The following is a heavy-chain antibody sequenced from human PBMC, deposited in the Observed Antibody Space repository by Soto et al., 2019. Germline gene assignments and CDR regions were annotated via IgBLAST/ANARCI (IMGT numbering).Heavy chain of an antibody. V-gene: IGHV1-3*01. CDR3: AGGDRDLLAYSTRRTFDP. CDR2: IDAGSSNT. CDR1: GYTLSSYA. J-gene: IGHJ5*02. Sequence: GASVKLSSKDSGYTLSSYALHWGRQGPGQRLDCIGWIDAGSSNTKYSQKFQGRVTITRDTSATTAYMELSSLRYEDTAVYFCAGGDRDLLAYSTRRTFDP. D-gene: IGHD2-15*01.